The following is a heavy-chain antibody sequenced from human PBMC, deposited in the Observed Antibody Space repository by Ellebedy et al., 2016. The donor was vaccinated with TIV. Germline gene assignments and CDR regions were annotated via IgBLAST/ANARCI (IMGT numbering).Heavy chain of an antibody. Sequence: GGSLRLXXAASGFTFSDYAMTWVRQAPGRGLEWVSTISATGKTTYYADSVKGRFTISRDNSRTTLFLQMNSLRAEDTAMYYCARAPPGSGPDYWGQGTLVTVSS. CDR1: GFTFSDYA. CDR3: ARAPPGSGPDY. D-gene: IGHD6-19*01. V-gene: IGHV3-23*01. CDR2: ISATGKTT. J-gene: IGHJ4*02.